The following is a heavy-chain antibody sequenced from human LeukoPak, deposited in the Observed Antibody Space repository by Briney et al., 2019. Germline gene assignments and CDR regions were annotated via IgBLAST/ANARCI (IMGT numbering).Heavy chain of an antibody. J-gene: IGHJ6*03. V-gene: IGHV3-20*04. CDR2: INWNGGST. Sequence: PGGSLRLSCAASGFTFDDYGMSWVRQAPGKGLEWVSGINWNGGSTGYADSVKGRFTISRDNAKNSLYLQMNSLRAKDTALYYCASTVTINYDYYYYYMDVWGKGTTVTVSS. D-gene: IGHD4-11*01. CDR1: GFTFDDYG. CDR3: ASTVTINYDYYYYYMDV.